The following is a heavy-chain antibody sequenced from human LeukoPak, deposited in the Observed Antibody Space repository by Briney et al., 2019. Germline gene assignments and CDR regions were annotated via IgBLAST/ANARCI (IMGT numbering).Heavy chain of an antibody. CDR3: SRAGQLRLPWFYLLIDL. J-gene: IGHJ4*03. CDR1: GGSISSGDYY. Sequence: SETLSLTCTVSGGSISSGDYYWGWIRQPPGKGLEWIVYIYYSGSTYYNPSLKSRVTISVDTAKNQFSLKRSSVTAADTAVYYLSRAGQLRLPWFYLLIDLWGQRAPGTLSP. D-gene: IGHD6-6*01. V-gene: IGHV4-30-4*01. CDR2: IYYSGST.